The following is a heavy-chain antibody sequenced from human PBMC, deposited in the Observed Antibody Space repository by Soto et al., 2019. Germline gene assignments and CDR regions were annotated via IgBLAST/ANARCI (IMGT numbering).Heavy chain of an antibody. CDR2: ISWNGRNI. J-gene: IGHJ4*02. CDR1: GFTFGDYA. Sequence: GGSLRLSCVGSAVSGFTFGDYAMHWVRQGPGKGLEWVSGISWNGRNIAYADSVKGRFTILRDNTENSLYLEMNSLRPEDTAIYYCVKDNNWADPGWGQGTLVTVSS. D-gene: IGHD3-16*01. V-gene: IGHV3-9*01. CDR3: VKDNNWADPG.